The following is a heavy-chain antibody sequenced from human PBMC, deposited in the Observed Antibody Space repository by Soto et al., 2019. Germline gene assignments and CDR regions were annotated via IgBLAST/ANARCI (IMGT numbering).Heavy chain of an antibody. Sequence: SETLSLTCTVSGGSISSSSYYWGWIRQPPGKGLEWIGSIYYSGSTYYNPSLKSRVTISVDTSKNQFSLKLSSVTAADTAVYYCARPLDYYGSGIDYRGQGTLVTVSS. V-gene: IGHV4-39*01. J-gene: IGHJ4*02. CDR2: IYYSGST. CDR3: ARPLDYYGSGIDY. D-gene: IGHD3-10*01. CDR1: GGSISSSSYY.